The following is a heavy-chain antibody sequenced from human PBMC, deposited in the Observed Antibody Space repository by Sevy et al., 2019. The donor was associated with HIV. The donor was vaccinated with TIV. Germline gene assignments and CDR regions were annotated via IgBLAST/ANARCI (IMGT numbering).Heavy chain of an antibody. D-gene: IGHD3-3*01. Sequence: GGSLRLSCAASGFTFRNYAMTWVRQAPGKGLEWVSGISGRGTSTYYTDSVKGRFTISRDNSKNTVYLQMNNLRAEDTAVYYCGKVSIFGVGGFYDYWGQGTLVTVSS. J-gene: IGHJ4*02. CDR2: ISGRGTST. CDR1: GFTFRNYA. CDR3: GKVSIFGVGGFYDY. V-gene: IGHV3-23*01.